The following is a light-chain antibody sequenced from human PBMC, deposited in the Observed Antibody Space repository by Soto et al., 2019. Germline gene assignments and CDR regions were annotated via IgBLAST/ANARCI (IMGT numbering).Light chain of an antibody. Sequence: QSALTQPASASGSPGQSITISCTGASSDVGTYNLVSWYQQHPGKAPKLMIYEVSKRPSGVSNRFSGSKSGNTASLTISGLQAEDEADYYCCSYARGSTWVFGGGTKLTVL. CDR2: EVS. J-gene: IGLJ3*02. CDR3: CSYARGSTWV. CDR1: SSDVGTYNL. V-gene: IGLV2-23*02.